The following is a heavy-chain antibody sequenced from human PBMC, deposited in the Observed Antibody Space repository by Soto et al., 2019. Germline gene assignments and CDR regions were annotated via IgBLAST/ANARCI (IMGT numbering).Heavy chain of an antibody. V-gene: IGHV4-59*01. D-gene: IGHD3-16*01. J-gene: IGHJ5*02. CDR3: ASGGNWFDP. CDR2: MYYNGNI. Sequence: SETLPLTCNVSGGSISNYYWTWVRQSPEKGLEWIGYMYYNGNINYNPSLKSRVTISIDTSKNQFSLTLKSVTAADTAVYYCASGGNWFDPWGQGVLVTVSS. CDR1: GGSISNYY.